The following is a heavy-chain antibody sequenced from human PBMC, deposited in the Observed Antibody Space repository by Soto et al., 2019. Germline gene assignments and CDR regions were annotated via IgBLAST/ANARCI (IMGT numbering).Heavy chain of an antibody. V-gene: IGHV2-5*02. D-gene: IGHD3-10*01. J-gene: IGHJ4*02. CDR1: GFSLSTSPVG. CDR2: TYWDDDK. Sequence: QITLKESGPTLVKPTQTLTLTCTFSGFSLSTSPVGVGWIRQPPGKALERLALTYWDDDKRYSPSLKSRLTLAPDTSRRLVVLKTANMNLEDTATYYCVHSSYYVYSYDYWGQGILVTVSS. CDR3: VHSSYYVYSYDY.